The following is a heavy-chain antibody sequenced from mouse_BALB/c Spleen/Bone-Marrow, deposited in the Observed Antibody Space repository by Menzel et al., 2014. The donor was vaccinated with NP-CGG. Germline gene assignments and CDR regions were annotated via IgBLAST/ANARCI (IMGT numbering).Heavy chain of an antibody. V-gene: IGHV4-1*02. CDR1: GFDFSRYW. D-gene: IGHD1-1*01. Sequence: EVQLQQSGGGLVQPGGSLKLSCAASGFDFSRYWMSWVRQAPGKGLEWIGEINPDSGTINYSPSLKDKFIISRDNAKNTLYLRLNKVRSEDTALYYCARPDYYGYLNYWGQGTTLTVSS. J-gene: IGHJ2*01. CDR2: INPDSGTI. CDR3: ARPDYYGYLNY.